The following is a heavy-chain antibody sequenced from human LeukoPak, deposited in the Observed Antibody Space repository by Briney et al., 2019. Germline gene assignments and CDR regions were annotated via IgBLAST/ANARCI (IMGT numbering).Heavy chain of an antibody. CDR1: GFTFSSYA. CDR3: ARDHMRSGSYYFGY. V-gene: IGHV3-30-3*01. Sequence: GRSLRLSCAASGFTFSSYAMHWVRQAPGKGLEWVAVISYGGSNKYYADSVKGRFTISRDNSKNTLYLQMNSLRAEDTAVYYCARDHMRSGSYYFGYWGQGTLVTVSS. J-gene: IGHJ4*02. CDR2: ISYGGSNK. D-gene: IGHD1-26*01.